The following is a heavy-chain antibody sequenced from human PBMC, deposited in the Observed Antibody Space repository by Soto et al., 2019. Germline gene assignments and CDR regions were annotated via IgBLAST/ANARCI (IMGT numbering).Heavy chain of an antibody. J-gene: IGHJ5*02. D-gene: IGHD3-22*01. Sequence: ASVKVSCKASGYTVTGYYMHWVRQAPGQGLEWMGWIIPDSGATNYTQKFQGRVTMTSETSTNTAFLILNSVTAADTAVYYCARVGPWVPYYYDSSPYTFENWFDPWGQGTPAPVSS. CDR1: GYTVTGYY. CDR3: ARVGPWVPYYYDSSPYTFENWFDP. CDR2: IIPDSGAT. V-gene: IGHV1-2*02.